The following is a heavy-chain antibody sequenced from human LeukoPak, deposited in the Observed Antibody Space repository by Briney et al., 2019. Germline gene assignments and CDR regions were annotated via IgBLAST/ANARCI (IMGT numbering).Heavy chain of an antibody. Sequence: LSLTCTVSGNSISSGDYYWSWIRQPAGKGLEWVAFISHDGGNKKYGDSVKGRFTIPRDNSKNTVYLQMNSLRPEDTALYYCARDKSYFGSGNYHYFDSWGQGALVIVSS. V-gene: IGHV3-30*03. CDR3: ARDKSYFGSGNYHYFDS. CDR2: ISHDGGNK. D-gene: IGHD3-10*01. CDR1: GNSISSG. J-gene: IGHJ4*02.